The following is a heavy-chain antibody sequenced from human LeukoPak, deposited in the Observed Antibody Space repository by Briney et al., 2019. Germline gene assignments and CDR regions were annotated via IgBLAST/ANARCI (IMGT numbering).Heavy chain of an antibody. CDR3: ARGRVMVDIVVVPAAMRGVFDY. Sequence: SETLSLTCAVYGGSFSGYYWSWIRQPPGKGLEWIGEINHSGSTNYNPSLRSRVTISVDTSKNQFSLKLSSVTAADTAVYYCARGRVMVDIVVVPAAMRGVFDYWGQGTLVTVSS. V-gene: IGHV4-34*01. J-gene: IGHJ4*02. CDR2: INHSGST. D-gene: IGHD2-2*03. CDR1: GGSFSGYY.